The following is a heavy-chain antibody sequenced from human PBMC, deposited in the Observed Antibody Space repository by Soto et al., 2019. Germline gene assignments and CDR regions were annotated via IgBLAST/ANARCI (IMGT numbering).Heavy chain of an antibody. D-gene: IGHD3-3*01. J-gene: IGHJ6*03. CDR2: INHSGST. CDR1: GGSFSYYY. V-gene: IGHV4-34*01. CDR3: ARSGFLEWLQSYYYYYMDV. Sequence: SETLSLTCAVYGGSFSYYYWTWIRQPPGKGLEWIGEINHSGSTNYNPSLKSRVTISVDTSKNQFSLKLSSVTAADTAVYYCARSGFLEWLQSYYYYYMDVWGKGTTVTVSS.